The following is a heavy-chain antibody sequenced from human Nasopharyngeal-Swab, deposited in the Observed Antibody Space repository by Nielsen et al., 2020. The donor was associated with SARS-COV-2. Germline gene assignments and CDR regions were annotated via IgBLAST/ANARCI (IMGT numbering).Heavy chain of an antibody. CDR2: ISSSSSTI. CDR3: ARGAGTALYYFDY. CDR1: GFTFSSYS. D-gene: IGHD6-19*01. J-gene: IGHJ4*02. Sequence: GESLKISCAASGFTFSSYSMNWVRQAPGKGLEWVSYISSSSSTIYYADSVKGRFTISRDNAKNSLYLQMNSLRAEDTAVYYCARGAGTALYYFDYWGQGTLVTVSS. V-gene: IGHV3-48*04.